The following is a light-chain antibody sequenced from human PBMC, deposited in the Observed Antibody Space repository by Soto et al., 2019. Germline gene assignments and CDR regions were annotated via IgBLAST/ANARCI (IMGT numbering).Light chain of an antibody. CDR1: QIVTSSY. Sequence: IVLTHSPCTLSLTPLERATLSFMSIQIVTSSYLAWYQQKPGQAPRLLIYGASSRATGIPDRFSGSGSGTDFTLTISRLQPEDFAVYYCQQYCSSPWTFGQGTKVDIK. V-gene: IGKV3-20*01. CDR2: GAS. CDR3: QQYCSSPWT. J-gene: IGKJ1*01.